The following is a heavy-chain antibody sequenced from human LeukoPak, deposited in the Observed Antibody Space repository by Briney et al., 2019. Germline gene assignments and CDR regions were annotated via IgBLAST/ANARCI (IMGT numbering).Heavy chain of an antibody. Sequence: PSETLSLTCAVYGGSFSGYYWSWIRQPPGKGLEWIGEINHSGSTNYNPSLKSRVTISVDTFKNQFSLKLSSVTAADTAVYYCASSGDYDSSGYYRDYWGQGTLVTVSS. J-gene: IGHJ4*02. CDR1: GGSFSGYY. V-gene: IGHV4-34*01. CDR2: INHSGST. CDR3: ASSGDYDSSGYYRDY. D-gene: IGHD3-22*01.